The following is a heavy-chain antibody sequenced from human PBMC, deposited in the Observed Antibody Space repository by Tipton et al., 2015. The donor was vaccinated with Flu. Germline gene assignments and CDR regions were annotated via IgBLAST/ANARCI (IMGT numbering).Heavy chain of an antibody. CDR3: ARSLGRTTVTDRGY. CDR1: GYTFTSYA. Sequence: QLVQSGAEVKKPGASVKVSCKASGYTFTSYAMHWVRQAPGQRLEWMGWINAGNGNTKYSQKFQGRVTITRDTSASTAYMELSSLRSEDTAVYYCARSLGRTTVTDRGYWGQGALVTVSS. J-gene: IGHJ4*02. V-gene: IGHV1-3*01. D-gene: IGHD4-17*01. CDR2: INAGNGNT.